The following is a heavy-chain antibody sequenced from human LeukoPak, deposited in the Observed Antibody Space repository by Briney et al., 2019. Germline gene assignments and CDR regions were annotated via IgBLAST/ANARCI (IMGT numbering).Heavy chain of an antibody. CDR3: ARDLRSRSYYVRPFDY. D-gene: IGHD1-26*01. V-gene: IGHV3-7*01. J-gene: IGHJ4*02. CDR1: GFTFSSYW. Sequence: GGSLRLSCAASGFTFSSYWMSWVRQAPGKGLEWVANIKQDGSEKYYVDSVKGRFTISRDNAKNSLYLQMNSLRAEDTAVYYCARDLRSRSYYVRPFDYWGQGTLVTVSS. CDR2: IKQDGSEK.